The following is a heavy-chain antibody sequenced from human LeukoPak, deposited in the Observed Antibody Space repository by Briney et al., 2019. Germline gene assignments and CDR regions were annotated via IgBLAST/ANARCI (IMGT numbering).Heavy chain of an antibody. J-gene: IGHJ6*02. D-gene: IGHD4-17*01. CDR3: ARHVSARRTVTTSLYYYYYYGMDV. Sequence: SETLSLTCTVSGGSISSSSYYWGWIRQPPGKGLEWIGSIYYSGSTYYNPSLKSRVTISVDTSKNQFSLELSSVTAADTAVYYCARHVSARRTVTTSLYYYYYYGMDVWGQGTTVTVSS. V-gene: IGHV4-39*01. CDR1: GGSISSSSYY. CDR2: IYYSGST.